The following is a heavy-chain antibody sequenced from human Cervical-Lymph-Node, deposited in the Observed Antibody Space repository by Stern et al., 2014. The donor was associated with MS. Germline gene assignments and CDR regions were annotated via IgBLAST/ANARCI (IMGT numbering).Heavy chain of an antibody. V-gene: IGHV3-11*01. CDR1: GFTFSDYY. J-gene: IGHJ6*02. CDR2: IRNSGTNV. CDR3: ARGGVVTGGVYYYYGMDV. D-gene: IGHD2-8*02. Sequence: VHLVESGGVLVKPGGSLRVSCVASGFTFSDYYMSWIRQAPGTGLEWISYIRNSGTNVYDADSVKGRFTISRDNDKNSLFLQMNSLRADDTAVYYCARGGVVTGGVYYYYGMDVWGQGTTVTVSS.